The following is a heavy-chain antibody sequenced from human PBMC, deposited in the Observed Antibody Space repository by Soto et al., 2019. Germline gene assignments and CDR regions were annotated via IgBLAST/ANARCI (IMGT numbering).Heavy chain of an antibody. V-gene: IGHV3-23*01. CDR3: AKGKTSGWYYFDF. CDR2: ISGSGGST. CDR1: GFTFSIYA. D-gene: IGHD6-19*01. Sequence: PGVSLRLSCAASGFTFSIYAMSWVRQAPGKGLEWILGISGSGGSTYYADSVKGRFTISRDNSKNTLYLQMNSLRADDTAVYYCAKGKTSGWYYFDFWGQGTLVTVSS. J-gene: IGHJ4*02.